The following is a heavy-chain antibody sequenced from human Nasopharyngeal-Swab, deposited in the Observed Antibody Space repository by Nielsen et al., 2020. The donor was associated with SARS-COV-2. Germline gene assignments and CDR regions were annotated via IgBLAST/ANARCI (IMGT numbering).Heavy chain of an antibody. J-gene: IGHJ4*02. Sequence: GESLEISCAASGFTFSNYEMNWVRQAPGKGLEWLSYISGTAGTISYADSVKGRFTISTDNAKNSLYLQMNSLRAEDTALYYCARTTYSYGRFDYWGQGTLVTVSS. V-gene: IGHV3-48*03. CDR2: ISGTAGTI. D-gene: IGHD5-18*01. CDR3: ARTTYSYGRFDY. CDR1: GFTFSNYE.